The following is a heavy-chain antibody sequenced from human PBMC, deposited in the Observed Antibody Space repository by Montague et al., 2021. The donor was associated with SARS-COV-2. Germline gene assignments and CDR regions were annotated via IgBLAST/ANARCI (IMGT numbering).Heavy chain of an antibody. D-gene: IGHD1-26*01. Sequence: SETLSLTCTVSGGSISSYYWSWIRQPPGRGLQWIGYISYSGSTNYNPSLKSRVTISVDTSKNQFSLKLSSVTAADTAVYYCARDRVDRYSGSRTAYGMDVWGQGTTVTVSS. CDR2: ISYSGST. V-gene: IGHV4-59*12. CDR3: ARDRVDRYSGSRTAYGMDV. J-gene: IGHJ6*02. CDR1: GGSISSYY.